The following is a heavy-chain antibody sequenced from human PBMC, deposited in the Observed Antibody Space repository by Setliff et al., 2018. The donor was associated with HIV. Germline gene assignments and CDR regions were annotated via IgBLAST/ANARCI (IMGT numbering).Heavy chain of an antibody. J-gene: IGHJ6*03. D-gene: IGHD3-3*01. V-gene: IGHV1-46*01. CDR2: INPSGGTI. CDR3: ARDGYYNSWSGYGYYYYYMDV. Sequence: GASVKVSCKASGYTFTSYYMHWVRQAPGQGLEWMGIINPSGGTISYAQKFQGRVTMTGDTSTSIVYMELSSLRSEDTAVYYCARDGYYNSWSGYGYYYYYMDVWGKGTTVTVSS. CDR1: GYTFTSYY.